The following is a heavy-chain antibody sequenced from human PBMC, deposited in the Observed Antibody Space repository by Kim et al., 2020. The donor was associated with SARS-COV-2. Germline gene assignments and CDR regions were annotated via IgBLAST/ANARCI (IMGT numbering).Heavy chain of an antibody. CDR2: ISYDGSNK. CDR3: AKVHSYYDSSGYYGEYFQH. CDR1: GFTFSSYG. D-gene: IGHD3-22*01. J-gene: IGHJ1*01. V-gene: IGHV3-30*18. Sequence: GGSLRLSCAASGFTFSSYGMHWVRQAPGKGLEWVAVISYDGSNKYYADSVKGRFTISRDNSKNTLYLQMNSLRAEDTAVYYCAKVHSYYDSSGYYGEYFQHWGQGTLVTVSS.